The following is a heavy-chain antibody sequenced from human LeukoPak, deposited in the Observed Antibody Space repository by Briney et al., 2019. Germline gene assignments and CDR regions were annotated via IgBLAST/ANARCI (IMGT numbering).Heavy chain of an antibody. D-gene: IGHD4-23*01. Sequence: PGGSLRLSCAASGFTFSSYSMNWVRQAPGKGLEWVSSISSSSSYIYYADSVKGRFTISRDNAKNSLYLQMNSLRAEDTAVYYCARFSRQNYGGDYYFYMDVWGKGTTVTVSS. CDR2: ISSSSSYI. J-gene: IGHJ6*03. V-gene: IGHV3-21*01. CDR1: GFTFSSYS. CDR3: ARFSRQNYGGDYYFYMDV.